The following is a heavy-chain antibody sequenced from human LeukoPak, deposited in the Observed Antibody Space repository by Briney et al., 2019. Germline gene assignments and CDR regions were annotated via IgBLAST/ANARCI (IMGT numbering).Heavy chain of an antibody. CDR2: ISYDGSNK. D-gene: IGHD3-10*01. Sequence: GRSLRLSCAASGFTFSSYGMHWVRQAPGKGLEWVAVISYDGSNKYYADSVKGRFTISRDNSKNTLYLQMNSLRAEDTAVYYCAKNADYYGSGSYAQGYYGMDVWGKGTTATVSS. J-gene: IGHJ6*04. CDR1: GFTFSSYG. V-gene: IGHV3-30*18. CDR3: AKNADYYGSGSYAQGYYGMDV.